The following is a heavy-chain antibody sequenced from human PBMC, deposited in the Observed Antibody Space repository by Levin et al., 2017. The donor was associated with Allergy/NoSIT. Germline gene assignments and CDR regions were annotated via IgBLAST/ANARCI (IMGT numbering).Heavy chain of an antibody. D-gene: IGHD2-8*01. J-gene: IGHJ4*02. CDR1: GFTFSSYW. CDR2: VNNDGSIT. CDR3: ATSRTFDY. V-gene: IGHV3-74*01. Sequence: SCAASGFTFSSYWMHWVRQAPGKGLVWVSRVNNDGSITSYADSVKGRFTISRDNAKNTLYLQMNSLRAEDSAVYYCATSRTFDYWGQGTLVTVSS.